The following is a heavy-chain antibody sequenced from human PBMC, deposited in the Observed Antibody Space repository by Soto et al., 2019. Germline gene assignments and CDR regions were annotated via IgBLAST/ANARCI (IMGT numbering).Heavy chain of an antibody. D-gene: IGHD2-2*02. V-gene: IGHV3-23*01. CDR1: GFTFSSYA. Sequence: LILSCVASGFTFSSYAMSWVRQAPGKGLQWVSAITGSGGSTYYADSVKGRFTISRDNSKNTLFLQMNSLRAEDTAVYFCATYTSLDYWGQGTLVTVSS. J-gene: IGHJ4*02. CDR3: ATYTSLDY. CDR2: ITGSGGST.